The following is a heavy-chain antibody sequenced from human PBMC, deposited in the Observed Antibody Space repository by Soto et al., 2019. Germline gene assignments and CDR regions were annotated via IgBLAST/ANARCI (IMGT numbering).Heavy chain of an antibody. D-gene: IGHD3-10*01. Sequence: SVKVSCKASGGTFSSYAISWVRQAPGRGLEWMGGIIPIFGTANYAQKFQGRVTITADESTSTAYMELSSLRSEDTAVYYCARDSGAPMVRGVIQAPFDYWGQGTLVTVSS. CDR3: ARDSGAPMVRGVIQAPFDY. V-gene: IGHV1-69*13. J-gene: IGHJ4*02. CDR2: IIPIFGTA. CDR1: GGTFSSYA.